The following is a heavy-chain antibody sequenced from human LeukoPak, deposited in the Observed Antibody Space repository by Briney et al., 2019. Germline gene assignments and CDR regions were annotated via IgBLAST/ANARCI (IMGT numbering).Heavy chain of an antibody. CDR1: GFTLSNYE. J-gene: IGHJ4*02. CDR2: IRNSGSTT. V-gene: IGHV3-48*03. CDR3: ARTQRFGDYNLDY. Sequence: GGSLRLSCAASGFTLSNYEMNWVRQAPGKGPEWVSYIRNSGSTTYYADSVKGRFTVSRDNAKNALYLQMNSLRAEDTAVYYCARTQRFGDYNLDYWGQGTLVTVSS. D-gene: IGHD4-17*01.